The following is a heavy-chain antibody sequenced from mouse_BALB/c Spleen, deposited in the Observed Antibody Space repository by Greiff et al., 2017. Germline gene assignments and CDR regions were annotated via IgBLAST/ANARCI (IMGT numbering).Heavy chain of an antibody. CDR1: GYTFTSYW. D-gene: IGHD1-1*01. V-gene: IGHV1S81*02. CDR3: ARSRGITTVVGCDY. J-gene: IGHJ2*01. Sequence: QVQLQQPGAELVKPGASVKLSCKASGYTFTSYWMHWVKQRPGQGLEWIGEINPSNGRTNYNEKFKSKATLTVDKSSSTAYMQLSSLTSEDAAVYYCARSRGITTVVGCDYWGQGTTLTVSS. CDR2: INPSNGRT.